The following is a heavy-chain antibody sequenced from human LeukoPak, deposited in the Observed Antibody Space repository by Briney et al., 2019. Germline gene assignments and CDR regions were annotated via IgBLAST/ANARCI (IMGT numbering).Heavy chain of an antibody. D-gene: IGHD4-23*01. V-gene: IGHV4-4*07. J-gene: IGHJ4*02. Sequence: KPSETLSLTCTVSGASISRYYWSWIRQPAGKGLEWIGRIYTSGSSNYNPSLKSRVTMSVDTSKNQFSLKLTSVTAADTAVYYCARDPNDYGGESDYWGQGTLVTVSS. CDR3: ARDPNDYGGESDY. CDR1: GASISRYY. CDR2: IYTSGSS.